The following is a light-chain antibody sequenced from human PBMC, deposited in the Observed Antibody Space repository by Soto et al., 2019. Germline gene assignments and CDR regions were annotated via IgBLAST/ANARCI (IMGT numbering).Light chain of an antibody. Sequence: EIVLTQSPGTLSLSPGERAPLSCGASQSVTSNYLAWYQQKPGQAPRLLIFGASIRVKGIPDRFIGSGSGTDFTLTISSLEPEDFAVYYCQHYVTSLTTFGQGTKVEVK. J-gene: IGKJ1*01. CDR2: GAS. V-gene: IGKV3-20*01. CDR3: QHYVTSLTT. CDR1: QSVTSNY.